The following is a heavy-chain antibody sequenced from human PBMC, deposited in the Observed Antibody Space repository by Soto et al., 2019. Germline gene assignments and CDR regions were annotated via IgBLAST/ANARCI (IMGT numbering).Heavy chain of an antibody. Sequence: QLQLQESGPGLVKPSETLSLTCTVSGGSITSNNYHWGWIRQPPGKGLEWIGTIYYSGSTYYNPSLQSRLTISVDTSKNQFSLKLSSVTAADTAVYYCARHYDLDYGFDYWGQGTLVTVSS. CDR2: IYYSGST. CDR3: ARHYDLDYGFDY. CDR1: GGSITSNNYH. V-gene: IGHV4-39*01. J-gene: IGHJ4*02. D-gene: IGHD4-17*01.